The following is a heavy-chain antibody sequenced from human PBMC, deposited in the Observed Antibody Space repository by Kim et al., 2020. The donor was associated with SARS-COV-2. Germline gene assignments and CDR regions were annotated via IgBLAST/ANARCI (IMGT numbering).Heavy chain of an antibody. CDR2: IHYTGNT. CDR1: GGSISSSSYY. V-gene: IGHV4-39*01. Sequence: SETLSLTCTVSGGSISSSSYYWGWIRQPAGKGLEWIGSIHYTGNTYYNPSLKSRVTISADTSKTQFSLNLNSVTATDTAVYYCARHLSTYDSTWSGAFDIWGQGTMVIVSS. CDR3: ARHLSTYDSTWSGAFDI. D-gene: IGHD3-22*01. J-gene: IGHJ3*02.